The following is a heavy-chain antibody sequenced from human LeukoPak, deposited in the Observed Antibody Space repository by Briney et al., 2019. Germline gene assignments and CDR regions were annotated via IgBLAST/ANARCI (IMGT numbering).Heavy chain of an antibody. Sequence: GGSLRHSCAASGLTFSTFARIWVRQPPAKGLEWVSSIFPSGGEIHYAESVRGRFTISRDNSKSTLSLQMNSLRAEDTAIYYCATYRQVLLPFESWGQGTLVTVSS. CDR3: ATYRQVLLPFES. V-gene: IGHV3-23*01. J-gene: IGHJ4*02. D-gene: IGHD2-8*02. CDR1: GLTFSTFA. CDR2: IFPSGGEI.